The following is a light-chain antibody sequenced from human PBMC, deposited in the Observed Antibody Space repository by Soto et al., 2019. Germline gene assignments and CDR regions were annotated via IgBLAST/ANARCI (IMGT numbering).Light chain of an antibody. CDR3: AAWDDSLSAHVV. CDR1: SSNIGSNY. Sequence: QSVLTQPPSASETPGQRVTISCSGSSSNIGSNYVFWYQQLPGTAPKLLIYKNNQRPSAVPDRFSGSKSGASASLAISGLRSEDEADYYCAAWDDSLSAHVVFGGGTKLTVL. V-gene: IGLV1-47*01. J-gene: IGLJ2*01. CDR2: KNN.